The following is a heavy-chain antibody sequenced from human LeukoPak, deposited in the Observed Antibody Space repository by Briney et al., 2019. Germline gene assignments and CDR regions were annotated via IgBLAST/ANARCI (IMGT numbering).Heavy chain of an antibody. CDR1: GFTFGDYA. CDR3: TRWFGELSTLNFDY. J-gene: IGHJ4*02. Sequence: GGSLRLSCTASGFTFGDYAMSWVRQAPGKGLEWVGFIRSKAYGGTTEYAASVKGRFTISRDDSKSIAYLQMNSLKTEDTAVYYCTRWFGELSTLNFDYWGQGTLVTVSS. V-gene: IGHV3-49*04. D-gene: IGHD3-10*01. CDR2: IRSKAYGGTT.